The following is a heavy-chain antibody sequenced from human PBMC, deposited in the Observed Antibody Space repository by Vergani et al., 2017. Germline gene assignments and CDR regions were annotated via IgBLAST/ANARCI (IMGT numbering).Heavy chain of an antibody. CDR3: ARVADCSSTSCLDY. V-gene: IGHV1-18*04. CDR2: ISAYNGNT. CDR1: GYTFTSYY. Sequence: QVQLVQSGAEVKKPGASVKVSCKASGYTFTSYYMHWVRQAPGQGLEWMGWISAYNGNTNYAQKLQGRVTMTTDTSTSTAYMELRSLRSDDTAVYYCARVADCSSTSCLDYWGQGTLVTVSS. D-gene: IGHD2-2*01. J-gene: IGHJ4*02.